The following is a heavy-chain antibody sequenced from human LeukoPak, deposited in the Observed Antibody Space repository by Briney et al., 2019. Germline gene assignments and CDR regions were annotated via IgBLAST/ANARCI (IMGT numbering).Heavy chain of an antibody. CDR3: AKPLEKYTYGGNFDY. J-gene: IGHJ4*02. D-gene: IGHD4-23*01. V-gene: IGHV3-23*01. Sequence: GGSLRLSCEASGFTFRSYAMSWVRQAPGKGLAWVSVISSSADSTYYADSVKGRFTISRGNSKNTLFLQMNSLRAEDTAVYYCAKPLEKYTYGGNFDYWGQGILVTVSS. CDR2: ISSSADST. CDR1: GFTFRSYA.